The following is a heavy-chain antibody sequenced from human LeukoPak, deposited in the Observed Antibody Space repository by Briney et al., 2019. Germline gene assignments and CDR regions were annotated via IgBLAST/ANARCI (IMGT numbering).Heavy chain of an antibody. CDR3: AIYSGSYN. D-gene: IGHD1-26*01. CDR2: ISGSGGST. V-gene: IGHV3-23*01. Sequence: GGSLRLSCAASGFTFDDYTMHWVRQAPGKGLEWVSVISGSGGSTDYADSVKGRFTISRDNSKSTLYLQMNSLRAEDTAVYYCAIYSGSYNWGQGTLVTVSS. J-gene: IGHJ4*02. CDR1: GFTFDDYT.